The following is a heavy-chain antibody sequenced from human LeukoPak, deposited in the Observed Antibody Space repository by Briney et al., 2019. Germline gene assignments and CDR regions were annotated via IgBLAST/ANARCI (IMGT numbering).Heavy chain of an antibody. Sequence: SETLSLTCTVSGGSISSSSYYWSWIRQPPGKGLDWIGYMYSGGTTNYSPSLKSRVTISEDMSKNQFSLKLTSVTAADTAVYYCARHSGHSSTNDAFDIWGQGTMVIVSS. CDR1: GGSISSSSYY. D-gene: IGHD6-13*01. CDR3: ARHSGHSSTNDAFDI. CDR2: MYSGGTT. J-gene: IGHJ3*02. V-gene: IGHV4-61*01.